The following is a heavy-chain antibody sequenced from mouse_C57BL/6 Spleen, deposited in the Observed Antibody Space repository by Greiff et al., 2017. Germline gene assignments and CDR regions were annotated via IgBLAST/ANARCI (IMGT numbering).Heavy chain of an antibody. CDR2: ISSGGSYT. Sequence: EVQGVESGGDLVKPGGSLKLSCAASGFTFSSYGMSWVRQTPDKRLEWVATISSGGSYTYYPDSVKGRFTISRDNAKNTLYLQMSSLKSEDTAMYYCARQGIHYYGSSYHAMDYWGQGTPVTVSS. CDR1: GFTFSSYG. J-gene: IGHJ4*01. V-gene: IGHV5-6*01. CDR3: ARQGIHYYGSSYHAMDY. D-gene: IGHD1-1*01.